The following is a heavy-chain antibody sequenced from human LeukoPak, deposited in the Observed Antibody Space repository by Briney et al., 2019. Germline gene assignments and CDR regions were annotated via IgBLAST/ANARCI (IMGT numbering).Heavy chain of an antibody. D-gene: IGHD2-21*01. CDR2: INSDGGST. Sequence: GGSLRLSCAASGFTFSRYWMHWVRQAPGKGLVWVSLINSDGGSTNYADSVTGRFTISRDNAKNTVCLQMNSLRAEDTAVYYCARTNSGGFDRWGQGTLVTVSS. CDR1: GFTFSRYW. V-gene: IGHV3-74*01. J-gene: IGHJ5*02. CDR3: ARTNSGGFDR.